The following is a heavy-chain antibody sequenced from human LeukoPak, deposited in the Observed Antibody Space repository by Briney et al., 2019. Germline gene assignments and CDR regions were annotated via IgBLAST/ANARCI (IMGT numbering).Heavy chain of an antibody. D-gene: IGHD3-10*01. CDR3: ARVATDHRGPRGDIDY. Sequence: PGGSLRPSCAASGFTVSSNYMSWVRQAPGKGLEWVSVIYSGGSTYYADSVKGRFTISRDNSKNTLYLQMNSLRAEDTAVYYCARVATDHRGPRGDIDYWGQGTLVTVSS. CDR1: GFTVSSNY. V-gene: IGHV3-53*01. J-gene: IGHJ4*02. CDR2: IYSGGST.